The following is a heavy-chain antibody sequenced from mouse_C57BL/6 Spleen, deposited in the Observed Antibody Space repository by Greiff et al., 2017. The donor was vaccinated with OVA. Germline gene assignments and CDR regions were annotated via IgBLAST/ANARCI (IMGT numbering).Heavy chain of an antibody. CDR2: INPNNGGT. Sequence: EVQLQQSGPELVKPGASVKISCKASGYTFTDYYMNWVKQSHGQSLEWIGDINPNNGGTSYNQKFKGKATLTVDKSSSTAYMELRSLTSEDSAVYYCARGGSYYYGSSYDYYAMDYWGQGTSVTVSS. CDR3: ARGGSYYYGSSYDYYAMDY. D-gene: IGHD1-1*01. V-gene: IGHV1-26*01. J-gene: IGHJ4*01. CDR1: GYTFTDYY.